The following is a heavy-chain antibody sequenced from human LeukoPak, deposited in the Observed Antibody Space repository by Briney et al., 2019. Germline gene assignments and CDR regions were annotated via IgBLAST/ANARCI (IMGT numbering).Heavy chain of an antibody. D-gene: IGHD6-13*01. V-gene: IGHV4-34*01. CDR1: GGSFSGYY. CDR2: INHSGST. Sequence: PSETLSLTCAVYGGSFSGYYWSWIRQPPGKGLEWIGEINHSGSTNYNPSLKSRVTISVDTSKNQFSLKLSSVTAADTAVYYCASTAGRHAFDIWGQGTMVTVSS. J-gene: IGHJ3*02. CDR3: ASTAGRHAFDI.